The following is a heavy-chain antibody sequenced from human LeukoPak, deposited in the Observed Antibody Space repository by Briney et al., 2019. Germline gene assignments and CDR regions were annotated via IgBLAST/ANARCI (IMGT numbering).Heavy chain of an antibody. D-gene: IGHD2-8*01. CDR3: AREVYCTNGVCYSYYGMDV. Sequence: ASVKVSCKASGATFSSYAISWVRQAPGQGLEWMGRIITILGIANYAQKFQGRVTITADKSTSTAYMELSSLRSEDTAVYYCAREVYCTNGVCYSYYGMDVWGQGTTVTVSS. CDR2: IITILGIA. J-gene: IGHJ6*02. CDR1: GATFSSYA. V-gene: IGHV1-69*04.